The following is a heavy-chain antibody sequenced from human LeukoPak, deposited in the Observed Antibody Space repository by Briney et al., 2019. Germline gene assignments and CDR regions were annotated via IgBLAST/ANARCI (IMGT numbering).Heavy chain of an antibody. CDR2: IWYDGSNK. CDR3: AKPGDDYGDSGYFDY. J-gene: IGHJ4*02. V-gene: IGHV3-33*06. CDR1: GFTFSSYG. D-gene: IGHD4-17*01. Sequence: PGRSLRLSCAASGFTFSSYGMHWVRQAPGKGLEWVAVIWYDGSNKYYADSVEGRFTISRDNSKNTLYLQMNSLRAEDTAVYYCAKPGDDYGDSGYFDYWGQGTLVTVSS.